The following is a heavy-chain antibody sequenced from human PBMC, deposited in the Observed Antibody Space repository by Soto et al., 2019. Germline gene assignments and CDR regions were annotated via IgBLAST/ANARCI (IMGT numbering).Heavy chain of an antibody. CDR2: ISYDGSNK. CDR3: ARGPDIVVVVAASDWFDP. Sequence: QVQLVESGGGVVQPGRSLRLSCAASGFTFSSYAMHWVRQAPGKGLEWVAVISYDGSNKYYADSVKGRFNISRDNSKNTLYLQMNSLRAEDTAVYYCARGPDIVVVVAASDWFDPWGQGTLVTVSS. D-gene: IGHD2-15*01. CDR1: GFTFSSYA. V-gene: IGHV3-30-3*01. J-gene: IGHJ5*02.